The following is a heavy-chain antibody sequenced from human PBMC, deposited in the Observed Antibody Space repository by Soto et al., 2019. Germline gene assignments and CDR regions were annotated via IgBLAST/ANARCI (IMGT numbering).Heavy chain of an antibody. V-gene: IGHV4-59*01. D-gene: IGHD3-3*01. CDR2: ISYSGST. CDR1: GGSISGYY. Sequence: SETLSLTCAVSGGSISGYYWSWIRQPPGKGLEWIGYISYSGSTDYNPSLKSRVTISVDTSRNQFSLKLTSVTAADTAVYYCARNDFWSGYYNYWGQGTLVT. CDR3: ARNDFWSGYYNY. J-gene: IGHJ4*02.